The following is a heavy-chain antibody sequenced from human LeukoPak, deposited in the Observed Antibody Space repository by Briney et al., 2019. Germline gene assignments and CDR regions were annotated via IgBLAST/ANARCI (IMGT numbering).Heavy chain of an antibody. J-gene: IGHJ4*02. Sequence: QPGGSLRLSCAGSGFTFITYGMSWVRQAPGKGLEWVSSLGGGGAGIYYADSVKGRSTISRDNSKNTLYLQMNSLRDEDTAVYYCAGQKRGTYRPYYFDYWGQGTLVSVSS. CDR3: AGQKRGTYRPYYFDY. V-gene: IGHV3-23*01. CDR2: LGGGGAGI. D-gene: IGHD3-16*02. CDR1: GFTFITYG.